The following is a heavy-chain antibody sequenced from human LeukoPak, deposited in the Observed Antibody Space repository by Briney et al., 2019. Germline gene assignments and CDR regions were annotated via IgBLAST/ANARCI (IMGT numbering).Heavy chain of an antibody. CDR2: ISGSGGST. CDR3: AKANMVRGVTLKFDY. J-gene: IGHJ4*02. CDR1: KFTCIFCA. Sequence: SSPASKFTCIFCALGWWGLGPGTRAECGVGISGSGGSTYYADPVKGRFTISRDNSKNTLYLQMNSLRAEDTAVYYCAKANMVRGVTLKFDYWGQGTLVTVSS. D-gene: IGHD3-10*01. V-gene: IGHV3-23*01.